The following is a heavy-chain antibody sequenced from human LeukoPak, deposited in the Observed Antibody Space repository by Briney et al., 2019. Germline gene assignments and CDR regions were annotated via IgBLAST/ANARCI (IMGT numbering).Heavy chain of an antibody. CDR2: IYNSGST. CDR3: ARFSSSGWYLDV. V-gene: IGHV4-59*08. Sequence: PSETLSLTCTDSGGSISSYYWSWIRQPPGKGLEWIGYIYNSGSTNYNPSLKSRVTISVDTSKNQFSLKLSSVTAADTAVYYCARFSSSGWYLDVWGQGTTVTVSS. J-gene: IGHJ6*02. D-gene: IGHD6-19*01. CDR1: GGSISSYY.